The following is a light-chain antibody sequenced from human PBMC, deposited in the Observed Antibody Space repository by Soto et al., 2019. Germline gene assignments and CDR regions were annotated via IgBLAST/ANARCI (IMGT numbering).Light chain of an antibody. J-gene: IGKJ4*01. CDR1: QAINNY. V-gene: IGKV1-33*01. CDR2: EAS. Sequence: DIQMTQSPSSLSASVGDRVTITCQASQAINNYLNWYQQKPGKAPKLLIYEASNLETGVPSRFSGSGSGRSFTFTISSLQPEDIATYYCQQCDDFITFGGGTRIEIK. CDR3: QQCDDFIT.